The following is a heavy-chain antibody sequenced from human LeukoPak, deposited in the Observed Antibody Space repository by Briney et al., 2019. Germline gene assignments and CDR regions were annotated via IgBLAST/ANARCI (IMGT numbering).Heavy chain of an antibody. CDR3: ATAVIWSGYYSAFDY. CDR2: FDPEDGET. CDR1: GYTLTELS. D-gene: IGHD3-3*01. V-gene: IGHV1-24*01. Sequence: ASVKVACKVSGYTLTELSMNWVRQAPGKGLEWMGGFDPEDGETIYAQKFQGRVTMTEDTSTDTAYMELSSLRSEDTAVYYCATAVIWSGYYSAFDYWGQGTLVTVSS. J-gene: IGHJ4*02.